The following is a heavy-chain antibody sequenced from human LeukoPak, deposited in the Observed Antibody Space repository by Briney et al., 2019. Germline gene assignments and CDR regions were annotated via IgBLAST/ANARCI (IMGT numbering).Heavy chain of an antibody. Sequence: SETLSLTCTVSGGFISNSFYNWAWLRHLPGKGLEWIGSITHSGTTDYNPSLKSRVTMYVDTSKNQFSLKVNSVTAADTAVYSCARPRYSSGWFWFDPWGRGTLVTVSS. CDR2: ITHSGTT. CDR3: ARPRYSSGWFWFDP. CDR1: GGFISNSFYN. V-gene: IGHV4-39*01. J-gene: IGHJ5*02. D-gene: IGHD6-19*01.